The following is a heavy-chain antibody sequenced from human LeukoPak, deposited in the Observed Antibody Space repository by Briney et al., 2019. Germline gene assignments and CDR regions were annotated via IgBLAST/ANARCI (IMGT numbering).Heavy chain of an antibody. CDR1: GFTFSSND. J-gene: IGHJ4*02. Sequence: PGGSLRLSCAASGFTFSSNDMSWVRQAPGKGLEWVSAISGSGGTTYYADSVKGRFTISRDNSKNTLYLQMNSLRAEDTAVYYCAKDTSGWGYFDYWGQGTLVTVSS. CDR3: AKDTSGWGYFDY. D-gene: IGHD6-19*01. CDR2: ISGSGGTT. V-gene: IGHV3-23*01.